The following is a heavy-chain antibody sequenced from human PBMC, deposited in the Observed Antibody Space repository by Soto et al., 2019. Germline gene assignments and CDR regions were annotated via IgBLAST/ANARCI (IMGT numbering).Heavy chain of an antibody. D-gene: IGHD2-15*01. CDR1: GFTFSSYS. Sequence: GGSLRLSCAASGFTFSSYSMNWVRQAPGKGLEWVSSISSSSSYIYYADSVKGRFTISRDNAKNSLYLQMNSLRAEDTAVYYCARDSVVSSWAFDIWGQGTMVTVSS. V-gene: IGHV3-21*01. CDR3: ARDSVVSSWAFDI. CDR2: ISSSSSYI. J-gene: IGHJ3*02.